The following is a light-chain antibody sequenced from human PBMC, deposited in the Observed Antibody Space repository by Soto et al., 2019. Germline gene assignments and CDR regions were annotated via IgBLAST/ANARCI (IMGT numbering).Light chain of an antibody. J-gene: IGKJ2*01. Sequence: EIVLTQSPATLSLSPGEGATLSCRASQSVRSHLSWFQQKPGQAPRLLIYGASTRAAGIPARFSGGGSGTEFTLTISSLQSEDFAVYYCQQYNNWPPMYTFGQGTKLEIK. CDR2: GAS. CDR3: QQYNNWPPMYT. CDR1: QSVRSH. V-gene: IGKV3-15*01.